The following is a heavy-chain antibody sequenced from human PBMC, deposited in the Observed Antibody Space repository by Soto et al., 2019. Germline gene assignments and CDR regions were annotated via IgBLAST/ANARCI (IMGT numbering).Heavy chain of an antibody. CDR1: GYIFSDYA. CDR2: MNAKSGDT. CDR3: ARGNPFHSAGFDV. Sequence: QAHLEQSGSVLKRPGASVKVSCKASGYIFSDYAINWLRQASGQGPEWMGCMNAKSGDTFCTQSFRGRFNMTWDTSLSTAYIEVGSLTSHDTAIYYCARGNPFHSAGFDVWGQGTTVAVSS. J-gene: IGHJ6*02. D-gene: IGHD2-21*01. V-gene: IGHV1-8*01.